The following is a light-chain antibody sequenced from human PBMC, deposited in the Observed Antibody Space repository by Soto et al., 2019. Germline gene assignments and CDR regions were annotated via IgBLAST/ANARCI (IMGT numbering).Light chain of an antibody. Sequence: SYELTQPPSVSVAPGQTAMITCGGDTIGSKSVHWYQQKPGQAPVLVVYADADRPSGIPERVSGSNSGNMATLTISRVEVGDEAGYYCQVWDSSRDVVFGGGTKVTVL. J-gene: IGLJ2*01. V-gene: IGLV3-21*02. CDR2: ADA. CDR3: QVWDSSRDVV. CDR1: TIGSKS.